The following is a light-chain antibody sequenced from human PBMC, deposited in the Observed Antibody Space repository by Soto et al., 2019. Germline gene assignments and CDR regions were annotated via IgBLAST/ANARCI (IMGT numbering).Light chain of an antibody. CDR2: DVS. CDR1: SSDVGGYNS. Sequence: QSALTQPRSVSGSPRQSVTLSCTGTSSDVGGYNSVSWYQQHPGKAPKLMIYDVSQRPSGVPDRFSGSKSGNTASLTISGLQAEDEADYYCCSYAGSYTLYVFGTGTKLTVL. J-gene: IGLJ1*01. CDR3: CSYAGSYTLYV. V-gene: IGLV2-11*01.